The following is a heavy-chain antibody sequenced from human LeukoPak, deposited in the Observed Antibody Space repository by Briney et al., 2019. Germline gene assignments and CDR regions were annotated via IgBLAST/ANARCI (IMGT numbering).Heavy chain of an antibody. CDR2: IYYSGST. CDR3: ARDALGDDYSNYNWFDP. CDR1: GGSISSYY. D-gene: IGHD4-11*01. V-gene: IGHV4-59*12. Sequence: SETLSLTCTVSGGSISSYYWSWIRQPPGKGLEWIGYIYYSGSTNYNPSLKSRVTISVDTSKNQFSLRLSSVTAADTAVYYCARDALGDDYSNYNWFDPWGQGTLVTVSS. J-gene: IGHJ5*02.